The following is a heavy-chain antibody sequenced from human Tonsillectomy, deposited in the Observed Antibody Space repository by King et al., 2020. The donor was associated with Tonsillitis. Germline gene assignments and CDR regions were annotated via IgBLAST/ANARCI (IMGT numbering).Heavy chain of an antibody. Sequence: EVQLVESGGVAVQPGGSLRHSCAASGFTFNDYGFHWVRQAPGKGLEWVSLITWDGGTTDYADSVRGRFTISRDDSQDSLYLQMNSLRPEDTALYYCAKDRGEGNFFDYWGQGTRVTVFS. V-gene: IGHV3-43D*03. CDR2: ITWDGGTT. CDR1: GFTFNDYG. J-gene: IGHJ4*02. CDR3: AKDRGEGNFFDY. D-gene: IGHD5-12*01.